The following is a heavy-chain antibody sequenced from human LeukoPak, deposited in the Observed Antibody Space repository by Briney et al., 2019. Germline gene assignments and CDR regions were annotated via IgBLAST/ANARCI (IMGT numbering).Heavy chain of an antibody. V-gene: IGHV3-7*03. Sequence: WGSLRLSCAASGFTFSSYWMSGVSQAPGKGLEWVANIKQDGSEKYYVDSVKGRFTISRDNAKNSLYLQMNSLKTEDTAVYYCTTEVLWFGGKYDYWGQGTLVTVSS. CDR1: GFTFSSYW. D-gene: IGHD3-10*01. CDR2: IKQDGSEK. CDR3: TTEVLWFGGKYDY. J-gene: IGHJ4*02.